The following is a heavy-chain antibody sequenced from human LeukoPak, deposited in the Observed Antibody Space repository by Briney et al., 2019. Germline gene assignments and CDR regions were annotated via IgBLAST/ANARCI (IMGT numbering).Heavy chain of an antibody. V-gene: IGHV3-72*01. Sequence: GGSLRLSCADSGFTFSDHYMYWVRQAPGRGLEWVGRIRNKANSHTTEYAASVKDRFTISRGDSKNSLYLQMNSLKTEDTAVYYCVTVSSFDYWGQGTLVTVSS. CDR1: GFTFSDHY. CDR2: IRNKANSHTT. CDR3: VTVSSFDY. J-gene: IGHJ4*02.